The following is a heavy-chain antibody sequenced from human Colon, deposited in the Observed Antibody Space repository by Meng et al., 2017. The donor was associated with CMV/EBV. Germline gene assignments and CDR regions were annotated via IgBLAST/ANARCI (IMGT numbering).Heavy chain of an antibody. J-gene: IGHJ6*02. CDR2: ISWDGGST. V-gene: IGHV3-43*01. CDR1: GFTFDDYT. Sequence: GGSLRLSCAASGFTFDDYTMHWVRQAPGKGLEWVSLISWDGGSTYYADSVKGRFTISRDNSKNSLYLQMNSLRTEDTALYYCAREGGLGDIVVVPATDVWGQGTTVTVSS. CDR3: AREGGLGDIVVVPATDV. D-gene: IGHD2-2*01.